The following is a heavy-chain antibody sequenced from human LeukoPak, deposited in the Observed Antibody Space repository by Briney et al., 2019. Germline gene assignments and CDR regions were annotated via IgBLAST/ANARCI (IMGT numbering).Heavy chain of an antibody. CDR2: FKSQTDGGTR. CDR1: GVTVSNAW. J-gene: IGHJ4*01. Sequence: GGSLRLSCAASGVTVSNAWMSWVRQAPGRGLEWVGRFKSQTDGGTRDYAAPVKGRFTISRDDSKNTLYLQMNSLETEDTAVYYSTSGYDLESWGQGTLVTVSS. V-gene: IGHV3-15*01. D-gene: IGHD2-2*01. CDR3: TSGYDLES.